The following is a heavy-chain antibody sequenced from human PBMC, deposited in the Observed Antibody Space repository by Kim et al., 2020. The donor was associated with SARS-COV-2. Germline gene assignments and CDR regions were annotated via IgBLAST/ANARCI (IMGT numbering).Heavy chain of an antibody. J-gene: IGHJ6*02. CDR3: ARAWETGQQLVRNYYYGMDV. D-gene: IGHD6-6*01. V-gene: IGHV3-11*06. Sequence: GGSLRLSCAASGFTFSDYYMSWIRQAPGKGLEWVSYISSSSSYTNYADSVKGRFTISRDNAKNSLYLQMNSLRAEDTAVYYCARAWETGQQLVRNYYYGMDVWGQGTTVTVSS. CDR1: GFTFSDYY. CDR2: ISSSSSYT.